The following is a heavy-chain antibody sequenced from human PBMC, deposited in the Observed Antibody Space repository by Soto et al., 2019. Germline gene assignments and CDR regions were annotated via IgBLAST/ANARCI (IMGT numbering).Heavy chain of an antibody. D-gene: IGHD3-22*01. CDR2: ISAYNGNT. J-gene: IGHJ3*02. CDR1: GYTFTSYG. V-gene: IGHV1-18*01. Sequence: QVQLVQSGAEVKKPGASVKVSCKASGYTFTSYGISWVRQAPGQGLEWMGWISAYNGNTNYAQKLQGRVTMTTDTSTSTANIELRSLRSGDTAVYYCARGGYYYDSSGYYYAPRKLAFDIWGQGTMVTVSS. CDR3: ARGGYYYDSSGYYYAPRKLAFDI.